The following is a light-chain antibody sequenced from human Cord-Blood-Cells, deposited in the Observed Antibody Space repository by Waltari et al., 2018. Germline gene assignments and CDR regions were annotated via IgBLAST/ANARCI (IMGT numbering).Light chain of an antibody. CDR3: CSYAGSYTWV. V-gene: IGLV2-11*01. Sequence: QSALTQPRSVSGSPGQSVTISCTGTSSDVGGYHYVSWYQQPPGKAPKLMIYDVSKRPSGVPDRFSGYKSGNTASLTISGLQAEDEADYYCCSYAGSYTWVFGGGTKLTVL. CDR1: SSDVGGYHY. J-gene: IGLJ3*02. CDR2: DVS.